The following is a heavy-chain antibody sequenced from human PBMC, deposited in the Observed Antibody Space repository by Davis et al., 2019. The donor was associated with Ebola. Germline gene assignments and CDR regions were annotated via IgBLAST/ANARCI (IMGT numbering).Heavy chain of an antibody. CDR1: GFTFSGYS. CDR2: ISSGSYYI. CDR3: ARERDTRMEYYYGMDV. D-gene: IGHD5-18*01. J-gene: IGHJ6*04. V-gene: IGHV3-21*01. Sequence: GESLKISCAASGFTFSGYSMNWVRQAPGKGLEWVSSISSGSYYIYYADSVKGRFTISRDNSKNTLYPQMISLRAEDTAVYYCARERDTRMEYYYGMDVWGKGTTVTVSS.